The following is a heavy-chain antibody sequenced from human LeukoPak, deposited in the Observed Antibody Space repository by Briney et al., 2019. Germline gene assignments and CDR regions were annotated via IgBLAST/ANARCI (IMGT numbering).Heavy chain of an antibody. Sequence: SGGSLRLSCAASGFIFSTYWMSWVRQAPGKGLEWVANIKQDGSEKYYVDSVKGRFTISRDNAKNSLYLQMNSLRAEDTAVYYCARDGMATINSRGQGTVVTVSS. V-gene: IGHV3-7*03. J-gene: IGHJ5*01. CDR3: ARDGMATINS. CDR2: IKQDGSEK. CDR1: GFIFSTYW. D-gene: IGHD5-12*01.